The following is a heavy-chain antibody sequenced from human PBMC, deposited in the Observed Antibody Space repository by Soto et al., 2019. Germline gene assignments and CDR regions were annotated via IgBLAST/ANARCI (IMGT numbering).Heavy chain of an antibody. D-gene: IGHD3-10*01. CDR1: GYTFTSYG. V-gene: IGHV1-18*01. Sequence: ASVKVSCKASGYTFTSYGISWVRQAPGQGLEWMGWISAYNGNTNYAQKLQGRVTMTTDTSTSTAYMELRSLRSDDTAVYYCARAWFGELSRKTLDSWGQGALVTVSS. J-gene: IGHJ5*01. CDR2: ISAYNGNT. CDR3: ARAWFGELSRKTLDS.